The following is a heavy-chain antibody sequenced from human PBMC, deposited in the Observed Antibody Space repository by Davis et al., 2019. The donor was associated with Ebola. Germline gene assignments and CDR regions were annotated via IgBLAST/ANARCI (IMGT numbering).Heavy chain of an antibody. J-gene: IGHJ4*02. D-gene: IGHD6-19*01. V-gene: IGHV1-8*01. CDR1: GYTFTSYD. CDR2: MNPNSGNT. CDR3: ARGDSSGWYDFDY. Sequence: AASVKVSCKASGYTFTSYDINWVRQATGQGLEWMGWMNPNSGNTGYAQKFQGRITMTRNTSISTAYMELSSLRSDDTAVYYCARGDSSGWYDFDYWGQGTLVTVSS.